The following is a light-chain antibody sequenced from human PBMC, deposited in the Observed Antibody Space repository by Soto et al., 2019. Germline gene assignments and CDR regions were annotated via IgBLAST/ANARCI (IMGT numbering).Light chain of an antibody. CDR1: QSVGSN. Sequence: EIVMTQSPATLSVSPGERVTLSCRARQSVGSNLAWYQQTPGQAPRVVIYDASTRATVIPARFSGSVSGTEFTLTISSLQSEDFANYYCQQYNSWHPITFGQGTRLEIK. CDR3: QQYNSWHPIT. J-gene: IGKJ5*01. CDR2: DAS. V-gene: IGKV3-15*01.